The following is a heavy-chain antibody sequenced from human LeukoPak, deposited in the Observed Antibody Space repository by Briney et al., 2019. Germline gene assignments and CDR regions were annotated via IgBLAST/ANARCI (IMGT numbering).Heavy chain of an antibody. J-gene: IGHJ6*03. Sequence: GGSLRLSCTASGFTFGDYAMSWVRQAPGKGLEWVGFIRGKAYGGTTEYAASVKGRFTISRDDSKSIAYLQMNSLKTEDTAVYYCTRQDGRPNYYYMDVWGKGTTVTVSS. CDR1: GFTFGDYA. V-gene: IGHV3-49*04. CDR2: IRGKAYGGTT. CDR3: TRQDGRPNYYYMDV. D-gene: IGHD6-6*01.